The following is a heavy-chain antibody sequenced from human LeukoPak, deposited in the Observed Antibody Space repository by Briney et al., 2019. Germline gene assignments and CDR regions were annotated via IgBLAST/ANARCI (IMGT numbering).Heavy chain of an antibody. Sequence: PGGSLRLSCAASGFTFSSYSMNWVRQAPGKGLEWVSSISSSSSYIYYADSVKGRFTISRDNAKNSLYLQMNSLRAEDTAVYYCARDLFPGSGNDAFDIWGQGTMVTVSS. J-gene: IGHJ3*02. V-gene: IGHV3-21*01. D-gene: IGHD3-10*01. CDR3: ARDLFPGSGNDAFDI. CDR1: GFTFSSYS. CDR2: ISSSSSYI.